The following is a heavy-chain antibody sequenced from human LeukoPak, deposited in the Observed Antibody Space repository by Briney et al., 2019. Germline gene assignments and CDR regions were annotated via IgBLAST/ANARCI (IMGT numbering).Heavy chain of an antibody. CDR2: INSDGTNT. CDR3: AREMGGRGGGFDY. J-gene: IGHJ4*02. CDR1: GFTLSSYW. D-gene: IGHD3-16*01. V-gene: IGHV3-74*01. Sequence: PGGSLRLSCAASGFTLSSYWMHWVRQAPGKGLVWVSRINSDGTNTRHADSVKGRFTVSRDSAKNTLYLQMNSLRAEDTAVYYCAREMGGRGGGFDYWGQGTLVTVSS.